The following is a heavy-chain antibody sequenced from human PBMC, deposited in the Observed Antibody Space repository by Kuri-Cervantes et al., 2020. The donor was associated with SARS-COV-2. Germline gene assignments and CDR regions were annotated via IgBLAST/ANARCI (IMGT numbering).Heavy chain of an antibody. Sequence: GESLKISCAASGFIFSDYYMTWIRQPPGKGLEWVSYISSSGSAINYTDSVKGRFTISRDNAKNSVYLQMNSLRAEDTAVYYCARGTYSGSYVDAFDIWGQGTMVTVSS. CDR2: ISSSGSAI. CDR1: GFIFSDYY. V-gene: IGHV3-11*04. CDR3: ARGTYSGSYVDAFDI. D-gene: IGHD1-26*01. J-gene: IGHJ3*02.